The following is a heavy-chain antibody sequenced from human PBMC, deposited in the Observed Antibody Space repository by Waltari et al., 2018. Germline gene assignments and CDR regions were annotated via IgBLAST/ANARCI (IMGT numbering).Heavy chain of an antibody. CDR1: GFTFTNAW. V-gene: IGHV3-15*01. Sequence: EVQLVESGGGLVKPGESLRLSCATSGFTFTNAWMMWVRQAPGKGLEWVCLMKSETTYYAAPVKGRFTISRDDSKNTLYLQMNSLKIEDTAVYYCLRVPTYHTDVWGQGTTVTVSS. CDR3: LRVPTYHTDV. J-gene: IGHJ6*02. D-gene: IGHD1-1*01. CDR2: MKSETT.